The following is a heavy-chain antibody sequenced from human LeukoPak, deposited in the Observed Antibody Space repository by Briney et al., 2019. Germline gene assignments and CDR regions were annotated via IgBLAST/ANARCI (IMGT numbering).Heavy chain of an antibody. CDR2: IYYSGYT. V-gene: IGHV4-59*01. Sequence: SETLSLTCTVSGGSISSYYWSWIRQPPGKGLEWIGYIYYSGYTNYNPSLKSRVTISVDTSKNQFSLKLSSVTAADTAVYYCARERTPADYWGQGTLVTVSS. J-gene: IGHJ4*02. CDR1: GGSISSYY. D-gene: IGHD2-2*01. CDR3: ARERTPADY.